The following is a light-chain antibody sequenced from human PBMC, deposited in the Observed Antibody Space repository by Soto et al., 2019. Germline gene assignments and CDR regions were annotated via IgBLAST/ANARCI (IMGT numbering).Light chain of an antibody. CDR2: NNN. V-gene: IGLV1-44*01. Sequence: QPVLTQPPSASGTPGQTVTISCSGSSSNIGSNLVNWYQLLPGTTPRLLIYNNNQRPSAVPDRFSGSKSGTSASLAISGLQSEDEGDYFCALWDDSLNGRMVFGGGTKLTVL. CDR1: SSNIGSNL. CDR3: ALWDDSLNGRMV. J-gene: IGLJ2*01.